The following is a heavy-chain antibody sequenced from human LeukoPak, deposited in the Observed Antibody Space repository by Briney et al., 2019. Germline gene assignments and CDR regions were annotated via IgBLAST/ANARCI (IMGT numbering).Heavy chain of an antibody. Sequence: GGSLRLSCAASGFPFNSYAMGWVRQAPGKGLDWVSIMSDTGAHKFYADSVKGRFIISRDNSKNMVYLQMNSLRAEDTAVYYCVKKVAVTPEHWGFDYWGQGTPVTVSS. V-gene: IGHV3-23*01. CDR3: VKKVAVTPEHWGFDY. J-gene: IGHJ4*02. CDR1: GFPFNSYA. CDR2: MSDTGAHK. D-gene: IGHD2-21*02.